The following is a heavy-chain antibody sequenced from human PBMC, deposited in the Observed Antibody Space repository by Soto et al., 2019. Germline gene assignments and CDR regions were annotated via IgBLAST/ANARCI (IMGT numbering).Heavy chain of an antibody. Sequence: PSETLSLTCTVSGGSTSSSSYYWGWIRQPPGKGLEWIGSIYYSGSTYYNPSLKSRVTISVDTSKNQFSLKLSSVTAADTAVYYCARHRITIFGVVIMDWFDPWGQGTLVTVSS. CDR2: IYYSGST. D-gene: IGHD3-3*01. V-gene: IGHV4-39*01. J-gene: IGHJ5*02. CDR3: ARHRITIFGVVIMDWFDP. CDR1: GGSTSSSSYY.